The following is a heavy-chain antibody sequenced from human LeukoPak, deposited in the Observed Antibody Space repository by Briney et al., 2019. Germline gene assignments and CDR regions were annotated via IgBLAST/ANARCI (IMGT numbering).Heavy chain of an antibody. CDR2: ISSSSTYT. J-gene: IGHJ4*02. D-gene: IGHD3-9*01. Sequence: GGSLRLSCAASGFTFSDYYMSWIRQAPGKGLEWVSCISSSSTYTNYADSVKGRFTISRDNAKNSLYLQMNSLRAEDTAVYYCAKAGPDILTGYSDYWGQGTLVTVSS. CDR1: GFTFSDYY. CDR3: AKAGPDILTGYSDY. V-gene: IGHV3-11*05.